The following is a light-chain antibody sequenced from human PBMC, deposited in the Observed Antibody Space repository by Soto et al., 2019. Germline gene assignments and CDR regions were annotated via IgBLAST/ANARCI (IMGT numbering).Light chain of an antibody. CDR3: PSGTTRTTMI. CDR1: RSDIGAYNF. Sequence: QSALTQPASVSGSPGQSITISCTGTRSDIGAYNFVSWYQQHPGEVPKLILYDVNVRPSGVSNRFSGSKSGNTASLTISGPQAEDGADYSSPSGTTRTTMIFGGGTKVTAL. CDR2: DVN. V-gene: IGLV2-14*03. J-gene: IGLJ2*01.